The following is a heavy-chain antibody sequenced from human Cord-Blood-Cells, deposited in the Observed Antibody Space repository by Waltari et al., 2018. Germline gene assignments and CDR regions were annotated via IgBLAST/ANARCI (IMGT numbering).Heavy chain of an antibody. D-gene: IGHD6-13*01. CDR3: ARDRQQLDY. Sequence: EVQLVESGGGLVQPGGSLRLSCAASGFTFGGYWLSWVRQAPGKGLEWVANIKQDGSEKYYVDSVKGRFTISRDNAKNSLYQQMNSLRAEDTAVYYCARDRQQLDYWGQGTLVTVSS. CDR2: IKQDGSEK. CDR1: GFTFGGYW. J-gene: IGHJ4*02. V-gene: IGHV3-7*01.